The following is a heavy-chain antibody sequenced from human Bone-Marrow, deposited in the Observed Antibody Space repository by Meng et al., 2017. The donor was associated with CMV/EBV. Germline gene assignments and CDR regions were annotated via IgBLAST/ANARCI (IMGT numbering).Heavy chain of an antibody. V-gene: IGHV1-8*03. CDR2: INPKSGNT. Sequence: ASVKVSCKASGYNFFNYDINWLRHTTGQGLEYMGWINPKSGNTDYARKFQGRITFTRNTSTNTAFMEVNSLRSEDTAFYYCARSGSGWYGGGMDYWGQGTTVTVSS. J-gene: IGHJ6*02. D-gene: IGHD6-19*01. CDR3: ARSGSGWYGGGMDY. CDR1: GYNFFNYD.